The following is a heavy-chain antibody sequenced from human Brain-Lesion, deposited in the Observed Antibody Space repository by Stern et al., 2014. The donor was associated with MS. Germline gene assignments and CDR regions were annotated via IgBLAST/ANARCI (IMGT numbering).Heavy chain of an antibody. D-gene: IGHD4-17*01. Sequence: QMQLVESGPGLVKPSETMSLTCTVSGGSINTNNYYWGWIRQPPGKGLEWIGNIYSSGSTFYSPSLKSRVTMSVATSKNQFPLKRSFVTAADTAVYYCARTGDDFGDYSLSYWGQGTLVTVSS. CDR2: IYSSGST. CDR1: GGSINTNNYY. J-gene: IGHJ4*02. CDR3: ARTGDDFGDYSLSY. V-gene: IGHV4-39*01.